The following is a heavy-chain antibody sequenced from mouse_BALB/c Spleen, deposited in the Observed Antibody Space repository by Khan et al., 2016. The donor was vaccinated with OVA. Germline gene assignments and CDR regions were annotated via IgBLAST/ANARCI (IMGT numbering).Heavy chain of an antibody. CDR3: ARGTGRAGFAY. J-gene: IGHJ3*01. CDR1: GYSITSDYA. D-gene: IGHD4-1*01. V-gene: IGHV3-2*02. CDR2: ISYSGST. Sequence: VQLKESGPGLVKPSQSLSLTCTVTGYSITSDYAWNWIRQFPGNKLEWMGYISYSGSTSYNPSLKSRISITRDTSKNQFFLQLNSVTTEDTATXYCARGTGRAGFAYWGRGTLVTVSA.